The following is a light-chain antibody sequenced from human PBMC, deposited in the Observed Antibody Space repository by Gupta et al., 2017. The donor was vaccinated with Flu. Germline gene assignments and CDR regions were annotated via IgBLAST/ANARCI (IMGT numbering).Light chain of an antibody. CDR3: QQYHSDPIT. V-gene: IGKV1-16*02. CDR2: AAS. Sequence: DIQMTKSPSSLSASVVDRVTITCRASQGINNNLAWYQQKPGNAPKSLIYAASRLVSGVPSKFSGSGFGTDFTLTISSLQPEDFATYYCQQYHSDPITFGQGTRLEIK. CDR1: QGINNN. J-gene: IGKJ5*01.